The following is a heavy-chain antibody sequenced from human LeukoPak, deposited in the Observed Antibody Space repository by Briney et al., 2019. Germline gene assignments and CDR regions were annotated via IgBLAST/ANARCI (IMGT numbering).Heavy chain of an antibody. CDR1: GFTVSSNY. D-gene: IGHD2-15*01. CDR2: ISSSSVYI. V-gene: IGHV3-21*01. J-gene: IGHJ4*02. Sequence: PGGSLRLSCAASGFTVSSNYMSWVRQAPGKGLEWVSSISSSSVYIYYADSVKGRFTISRDNAKNSLYLQMASLRAEDTAVYYCARDVGKAYFDYWGQGTLVTVSS. CDR3: ARDVGKAYFDY.